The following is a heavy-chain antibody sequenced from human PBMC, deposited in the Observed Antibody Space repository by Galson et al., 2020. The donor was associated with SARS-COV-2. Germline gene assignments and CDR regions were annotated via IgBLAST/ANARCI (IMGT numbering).Heavy chain of an antibody. D-gene: IGHD2-21*01. V-gene: IGHV1-69*01. J-gene: IGHJ5*01. CDR1: GGSFSTDS. Sequence: KISCKASGGSFSTDSINWVRQAPGQGLEWMGGFIPIFGAAKNAQKFQGRVSISAVESTRTTYMELSSLTSEDTAVYYCARAPEYSPYTWFDSWGQGTLVTVSS. CDR3: ARAPEYSPYTWFDS. CDR2: FIPIFGAA.